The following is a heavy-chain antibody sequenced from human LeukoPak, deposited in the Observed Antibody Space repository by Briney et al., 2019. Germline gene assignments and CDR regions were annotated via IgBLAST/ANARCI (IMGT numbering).Heavy chain of an antibody. V-gene: IGHV4-31*03. Sequence: PSETLSLTCTVSGGSISSGGYYWSWIRQHPGKGLEWIGYIYYSGSTYYNPSLKSRVTISIDTSKNQFSLKLSSVTPEDTAVYYCAREDAQTTGTESLDAFDIWGQGTMVTVSS. D-gene: IGHD1-1*01. CDR3: AREDAQTTGTESLDAFDI. J-gene: IGHJ3*02. CDR2: IYYSGST. CDR1: GGSISSGGYY.